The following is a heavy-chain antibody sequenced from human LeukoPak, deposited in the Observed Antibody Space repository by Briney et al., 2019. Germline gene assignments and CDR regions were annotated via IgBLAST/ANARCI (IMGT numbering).Heavy chain of an antibody. J-gene: IGHJ6*03. CDR1: GGSISSYY. Sequence: SETLSLTCTVSGGSISSYYWSWIRQPPGKGLEWIGEINHSGSTNYNPSLKSRVTISVDTSKNQFSLKLSSVTAADTAVYYCARGYSSSWYVGYYYYYMDVWGKGTTVTVSS. V-gene: IGHV4-34*01. CDR2: INHSGST. D-gene: IGHD6-13*01. CDR3: ARGYSSSWYVGYYYYYMDV.